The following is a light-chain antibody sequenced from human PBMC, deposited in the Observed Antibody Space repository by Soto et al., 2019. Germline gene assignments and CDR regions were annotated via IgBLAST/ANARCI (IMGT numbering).Light chain of an antibody. V-gene: IGKV3-20*01. CDR2: AAS. J-gene: IGKJ1*01. CDR3: QQYGSSLTWT. Sequence: EVVLTQSPGTVSLSPGERVTLSCRASQSVISNYLAWYQQRPGQAPRLLIYAASSRATAIPDRFSGSGSGTDFTLSISSLESEDFAVYYCQQYGSSLTWTFGQGTKVEMK. CDR1: QSVISNY.